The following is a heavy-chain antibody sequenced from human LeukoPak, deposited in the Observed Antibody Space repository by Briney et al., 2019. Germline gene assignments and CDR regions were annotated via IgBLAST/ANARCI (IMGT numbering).Heavy chain of an antibody. CDR1: GGSISSYY. J-gene: IGHJ6*03. CDR2: IYTSGST. CDR3: AREAGYSSGWYNYYYYMDV. D-gene: IGHD6-19*01. Sequence: SETLSLTCTVSGGSISSYYWSWIRQPPGKGLEWIGYIYTSGSTNYNPSLKSRVTISVDTSKNQFSPKLSSVTAADTAVYYCAREAGYSSGWYNYYYYMDVWGKGTTVTVSS. V-gene: IGHV4-4*09.